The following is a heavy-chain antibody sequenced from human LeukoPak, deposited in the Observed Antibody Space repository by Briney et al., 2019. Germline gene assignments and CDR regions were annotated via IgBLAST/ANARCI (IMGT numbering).Heavy chain of an antibody. V-gene: IGHV3-23*01. D-gene: IGHD3-22*01. CDR3: ARTHYDSSGYQVLDLYYFDY. CDR2: IFQGGGEI. CDR1: GFTFSTFA. J-gene: IGHJ4*02. Sequence: GGSLRLSCAASGFTFSTFAMIWVRQPPGQGLEWVSSIFQGGGEIHYADSVRGRFTISIDNSKSTLFLQMNSLRAEDTALYYCARTHYDSSGYQVLDLYYFDYWGQGTLVTVSS.